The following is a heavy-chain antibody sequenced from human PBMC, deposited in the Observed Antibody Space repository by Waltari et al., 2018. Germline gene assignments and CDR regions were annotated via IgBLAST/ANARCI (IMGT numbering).Heavy chain of an antibody. CDR1: GASLSDYY. CDR2: IRHPRRT. CDR3: TRGGNYDFWSHRPFVDP. D-gene: IGHD3-3*01. Sequence: QVQLQQWGAGLLKPSETLSLTCAVYGASLSDYYWGWVRQSPGKGLGWMGQIRHPRRTNYNPSLKSQVIISVHTPQNQFSLQLSSVTAADTALYFCTRGGNYDFWSHRPFVDPWGQGTLVSVSS. V-gene: IGHV4-34*01. J-gene: IGHJ5*02.